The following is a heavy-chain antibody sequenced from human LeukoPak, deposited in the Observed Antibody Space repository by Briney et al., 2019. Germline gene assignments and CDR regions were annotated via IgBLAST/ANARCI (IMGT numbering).Heavy chain of an antibody. Sequence: GGSLRLSCAASGFTFSSYDMSWVRQAPGKGLEWVSAISGGGGSASYAYYADSVKGRFTISRDNSKNTLYLQMNSLRAEDTAVYYCAKIDSGSYDYWGQGTLVTVSS. D-gene: IGHD3-10*01. CDR2: ISGGGGSASYA. CDR1: GFTFSSYD. J-gene: IGHJ4*02. CDR3: AKIDSGSYDY. V-gene: IGHV3-23*01.